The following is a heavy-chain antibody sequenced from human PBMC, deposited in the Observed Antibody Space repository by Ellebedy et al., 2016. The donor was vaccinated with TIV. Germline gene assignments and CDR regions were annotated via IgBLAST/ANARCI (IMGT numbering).Heavy chain of an antibody. V-gene: IGHV1-3*01. CDR3: ARGWELLHWDY. CDR2: INAGNGNT. Sequence: ASVKVSXXASGYTFTSYAMHWVRQAPGQRLEWMGWINAGNGNTKYSQKFQGRVTITADESTSTAYMELSSLRSEDTAVYYCARGWELLHWDYWGQGTLVTVSS. J-gene: IGHJ4*02. D-gene: IGHD1-26*01. CDR1: GYTFTSYA.